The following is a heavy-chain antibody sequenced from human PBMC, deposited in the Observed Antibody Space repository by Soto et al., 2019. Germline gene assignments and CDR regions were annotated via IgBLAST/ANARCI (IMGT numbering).Heavy chain of an antibody. V-gene: IGHV4-4*07. CDR3: ARDRIALAGFDY. CDR1: GVSISSSF. CDR2: IYSSGST. Sequence: QVQLQESGPGMVKPSETLSLTCTVSGVSISSSFWSWIRQPAGKGLEYIGRIYSSGSTNQNPSPKSRLTMSVDTSKNQLSLRLSSVTAADTAVYYCARDRIALAGFDYWGHGTLVTVSS. J-gene: IGHJ4*01. D-gene: IGHD6-19*01.